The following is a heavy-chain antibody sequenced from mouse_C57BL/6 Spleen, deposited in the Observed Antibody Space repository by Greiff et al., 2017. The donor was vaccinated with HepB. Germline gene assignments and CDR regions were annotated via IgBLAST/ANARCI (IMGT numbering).Heavy chain of an antibody. V-gene: IGHV2-3*01. CDR1: GFSLTRYG. Sequence: VHLVESGPGLVAPSQSLSISCTVSGFSLTRYGVSWVRQPPGKGLEWLGVIWGDGSTNYHSARISRLSISKDNSKSQVYLKRNSLQTDDTATYDGAAPEYDGDDWGKGTTLTVSS. CDR3: AAPEYDGDD. J-gene: IGHJ2*01. CDR2: IWGDGST. D-gene: IGHD2-14*01.